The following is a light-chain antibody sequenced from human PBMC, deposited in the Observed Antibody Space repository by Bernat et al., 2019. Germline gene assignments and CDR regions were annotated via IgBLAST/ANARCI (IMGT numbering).Light chain of an antibody. J-gene: IGLJ1*01. CDR1: TSNIGADYD. CDR2: GNN. Sequence: QSVLTQPPSVSGAPGQRITISCTGSTSNIGADYDVHWYQQFPGKAPKLLIYGNNNRPSGVPDRFSGSKSGTSASLAITGLQAEDEADYYCQSYDSSLSGYVFGTGTKVTVL. V-gene: IGLV1-40*01. CDR3: QSYDSSLSGYV.